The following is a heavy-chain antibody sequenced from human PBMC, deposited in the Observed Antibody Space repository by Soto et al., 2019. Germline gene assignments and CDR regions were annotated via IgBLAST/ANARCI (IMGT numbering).Heavy chain of an antibody. D-gene: IGHD5-12*01. CDR1: GGTFSSYT. CDR3: ARGNHRWLQLWYFDL. V-gene: IGHV1-69*12. Sequence: QVQLVQSGAAVKKPGSSVTVSCKASGGTFSSYTISWVRQAPGQGLEWMGGIIPIFGTANYAQKFQGRVTITADESPSTAYMELSSLRSEDTAVYYCARGNHRWLQLWYFDLWGRGTLVTVSS. J-gene: IGHJ2*01. CDR2: IIPIFGTA.